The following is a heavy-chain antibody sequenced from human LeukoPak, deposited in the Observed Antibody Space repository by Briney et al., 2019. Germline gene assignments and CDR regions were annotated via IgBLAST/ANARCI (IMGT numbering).Heavy chain of an antibody. V-gene: IGHV1-2*02. CDR2: INPNSGGT. CDR1: GYTFTGYY. CDR3: ARVIGIRGAPFDY. Sequence: ASVKVSCKASGYTFTGYYMHWVRQAPGQGLEWMGWINPNSGGTNYAQKFQGRVTMTRDMSISTAYMELSRLRSDDTAVYYCARVIGIRGAPFDYWGQGTLVTVSS. J-gene: IGHJ4*02. D-gene: IGHD3-10*01.